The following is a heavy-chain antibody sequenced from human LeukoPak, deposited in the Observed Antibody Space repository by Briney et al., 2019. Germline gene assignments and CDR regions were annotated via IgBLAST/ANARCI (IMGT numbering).Heavy chain of an antibody. Sequence: SVKVSCKASGFTFHTSAMQWVRQARGQRLEWIGWIVLGSGNTVYSHKFHDRVIITRDMSTSTVYMELDSLGSEDTAVYYCAAQRGASLHDFWSTRLFDPWGQGILVTVSS. CDR2: IVLGSGNT. J-gene: IGHJ5*02. CDR3: AAQRGASLHDFWSTRLFDP. V-gene: IGHV1-58*02. D-gene: IGHD3-3*01. CDR1: GFTFHTSA.